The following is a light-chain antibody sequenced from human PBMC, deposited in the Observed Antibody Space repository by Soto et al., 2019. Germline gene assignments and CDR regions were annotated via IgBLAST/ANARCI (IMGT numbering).Light chain of an antibody. Sequence: EIVLTQSPGSLSLSPGEGATLSCRASQSVSYCLAWYQQKPGQAPRLLIYDASSRATGIPDRFSGSGSGTDFTLTISSLQPDDFATYYCQHYNSYSEAFGQGTKVDI. V-gene: IGKV3-20*01. CDR3: QHYNSYSEA. CDR2: DAS. CDR1: QSVSYC. J-gene: IGKJ1*01.